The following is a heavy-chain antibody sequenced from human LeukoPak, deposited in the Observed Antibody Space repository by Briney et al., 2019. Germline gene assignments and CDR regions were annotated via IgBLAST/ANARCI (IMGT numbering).Heavy chain of an antibody. J-gene: IGHJ6*02. D-gene: IGHD5/OR15-5a*01. CDR1: GDSVSSNSGT. CDR2: TYYGSKWYS. Sequence: SQTLSLTCAISGDSVSSNSGTWNWLRQSPSRGLEWLGRTYYGSKWYSDYAVSVKSRITINPDTSKNLFSLQLNSVTPEDTAVYYCARGKSKRLDVWGQGTTVTVSS. CDR3: ARGKSKRLDV. V-gene: IGHV6-1*01.